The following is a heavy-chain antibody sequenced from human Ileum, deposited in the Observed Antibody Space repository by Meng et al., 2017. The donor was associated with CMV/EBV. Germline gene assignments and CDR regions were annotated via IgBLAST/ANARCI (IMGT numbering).Heavy chain of an antibody. J-gene: IGHJ4*02. D-gene: IGHD2-15*01. CDR1: GFTYSNFW. V-gene: IGHV3-7*01. Sequence: GGSLRLSCAVSGFTYSNFWMSWVRQSPGMGLEWVANIKQDGSATYYADSVKGRFTISRGNAKNSLYLKMDNLRADDTAVYYCVREDSVVFDYWGQGTLVTVSS. CDR3: VREDSVVFDY. CDR2: IKQDGSAT.